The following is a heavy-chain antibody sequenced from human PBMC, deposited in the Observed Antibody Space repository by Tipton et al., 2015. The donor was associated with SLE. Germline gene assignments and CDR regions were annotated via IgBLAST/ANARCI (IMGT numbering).Heavy chain of an antibody. Sequence: SLRLSCAASGFNFSTFWMTWVRQAPGKGLEWVSGINSAGDEQYYGDSVRGRSAISRDHAKNSVFLQMNSLRVEDTAVYYCARDPGYGAFDIWGEGTVVTVSS. V-gene: IGHV3-7*01. CDR2: INSAGDEQ. D-gene: IGHD5-18*01. CDR3: ARDPGYGAFDI. J-gene: IGHJ3*02. CDR1: GFNFSTFW.